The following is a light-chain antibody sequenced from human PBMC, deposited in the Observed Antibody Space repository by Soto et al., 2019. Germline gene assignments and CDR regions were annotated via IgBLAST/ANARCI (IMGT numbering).Light chain of an antibody. CDR2: GAS. CDR1: QSVDSNY. J-gene: IGKJ1*01. CDR3: HQYGSSSWT. Sequence: IVLTQSPGTLSLSPGERATLSCRASQSVDSNYLAWYQQKPGQAPRLLIYGASDRATGIPDRFSGSGSGTDFTLTISRLEPEDFAVYYCHQYGSSSWTFGQGTKVDIK. V-gene: IGKV3-20*01.